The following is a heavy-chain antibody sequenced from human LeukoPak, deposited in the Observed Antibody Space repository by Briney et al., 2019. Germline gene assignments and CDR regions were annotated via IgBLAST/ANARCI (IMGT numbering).Heavy chain of an antibody. CDR2: IIPIFGTA. J-gene: IGHJ6*03. Sequence: SVTVSCKASVGTFNSYAISWVRQAPGQGLAGMGGIIPIFGTANYPQKFQGRVTITADESTSTAYMELSSLRSEDTAVYYCARDGGTMVRGVTSSPGRYYYYYMDVWGKGTTVTVSS. V-gene: IGHV1-69*13. CDR3: ARDGGTMVRGVTSSPGRYYYYYMDV. D-gene: IGHD3-10*01. CDR1: VGTFNSYA.